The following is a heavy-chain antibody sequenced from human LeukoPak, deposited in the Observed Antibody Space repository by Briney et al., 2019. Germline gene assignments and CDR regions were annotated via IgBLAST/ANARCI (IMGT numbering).Heavy chain of an antibody. D-gene: IGHD3-22*01. V-gene: IGHV3-43*02. CDR2: IGGDGGTT. CDR1: GFTFDDYA. J-gene: IGHJ4*02. CDR3: VKEPHYYDSSGYY. Sequence: GGSLRLSCAASGFTFDDYAMHWVRQAPGKGLEWVSLIGGDGGTTYYADSVKGRFTISRDNSKNSLYLQMNSLRTEDTALYYCVKEPHYYDSSGYYWGQGTLVTVSS.